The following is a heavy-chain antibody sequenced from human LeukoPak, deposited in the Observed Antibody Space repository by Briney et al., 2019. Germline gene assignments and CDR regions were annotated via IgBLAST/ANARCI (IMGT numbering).Heavy chain of an antibody. CDR3: ARRDCDTIKCRGSNWFDP. Sequence: GGSLRLSCAASGFTFSSYSMNWVRQAPGKGLEWVSYISDSGSIIYYADSVKGRFTISRDNAKNSLYLQMNSLRAEDTAVYYCARRDCDTIKCRGSNWFDPWGQGTLVTVSS. J-gene: IGHJ5*02. D-gene: IGHD3-22*01. CDR1: GFTFSSYS. V-gene: IGHV3-48*01. CDR2: ISDSGSII.